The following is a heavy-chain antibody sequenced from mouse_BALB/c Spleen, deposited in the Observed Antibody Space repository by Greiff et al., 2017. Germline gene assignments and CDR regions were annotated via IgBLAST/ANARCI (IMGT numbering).Heavy chain of an antibody. CDR1: GYSITSAYY. CDR2: ISYDGCN. Sequence: EVKLHESGPGLVKPSQFLSLTCSVTGYSITSAYYWNWIRQFPGNKLEWMGYISYDGCNNYNPSLKNRISISRDTSKNQFFLKLNSVTTEDTATYYCGSHGYCARGGWGEGTTLTVSS. V-gene: IGHV3-6*02. CDR3: GSHGYCARGG. D-gene: IGHD2-3*01. J-gene: IGHJ2*01.